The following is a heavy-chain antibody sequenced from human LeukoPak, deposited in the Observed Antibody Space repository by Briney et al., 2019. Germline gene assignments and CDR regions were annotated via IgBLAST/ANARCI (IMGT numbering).Heavy chain of an antibody. J-gene: IGHJ4*02. Sequence: PGGSLRLSCAASGFTFSSYGMSWVRQAPGKGLEWVSTIRGSGDITYYADSVKGRFTISRDNTQYSLYLQLNSLSVEDTAIYYCARARISAAGIDCWGQGTLVTVSS. V-gene: IGHV3-23*01. CDR1: GFTFSSYG. CDR3: ARARISAAGIDC. D-gene: IGHD6-13*01. CDR2: IRGSGDIT.